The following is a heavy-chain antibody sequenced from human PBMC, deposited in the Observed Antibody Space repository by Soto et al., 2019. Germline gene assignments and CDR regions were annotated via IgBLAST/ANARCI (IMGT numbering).Heavy chain of an antibody. D-gene: IGHD5-18*01. Sequence: ASVKVSCKVSGRTLSEISIHWVRQAPGRGPEWMGGFDPEYGKTTYAQKFQGRFTMTEDTSTDTAYMELSSLRSDDTAVYYCATDEGDSFNLIYNYMDVWGKGTTVTVSS. V-gene: IGHV1-24*01. CDR1: GRTLSEIS. CDR3: ATDEGDSFNLIYNYMDV. CDR2: FDPEYGKT. J-gene: IGHJ6*03.